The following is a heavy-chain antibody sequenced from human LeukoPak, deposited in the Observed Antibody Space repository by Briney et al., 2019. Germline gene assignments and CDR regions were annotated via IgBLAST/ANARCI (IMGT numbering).Heavy chain of an antibody. CDR3: ARSPYSSSWYGNFDY. CDR1: GGSISSYY. V-gene: IGHV4-59*12. J-gene: IGHJ4*02. Sequence: SETLSLTCTVSGGSISSYYWNWIRQPPGKGLEWIGYIYYSGSTNYNPSLKSRVTISVDTSKNQFSLKLSSVTAADTAVYYCARSPYSSSWYGNFDYWGQGTLVTVSS. CDR2: IYYSGST. D-gene: IGHD6-13*01.